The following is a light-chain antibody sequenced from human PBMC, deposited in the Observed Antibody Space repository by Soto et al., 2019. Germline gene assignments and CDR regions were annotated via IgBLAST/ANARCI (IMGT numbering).Light chain of an antibody. CDR2: AAS. CDR1: QSVSSD. CDR3: QQYHNWPRT. Sequence: EIVMTQSPATLSVSPGERATLSCRASQSVSSDLAWYQQKPGQTPSLLIYAASTRATGIPARFSGSGSGTEFTLTISSLQSEDFGVYYCQQYHNWPRTFGQGTKVEI. J-gene: IGKJ1*01. V-gene: IGKV3-15*01.